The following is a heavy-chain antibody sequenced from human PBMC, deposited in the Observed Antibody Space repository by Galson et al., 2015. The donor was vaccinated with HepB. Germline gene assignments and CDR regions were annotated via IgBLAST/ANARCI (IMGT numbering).Heavy chain of an antibody. D-gene: IGHD3-22*01. J-gene: IGHJ5*02. Sequence: SLRLSCAASGFTFSSYGMHWVRQAPGKGLEWVAVISYDGSNKYYADSVKGRFTISRDNSKNTLYLQMNSLRAEDTAVYYCAKYGPLPGGSGYSWGQGTLVTVSS. CDR2: ISYDGSNK. CDR3: AKYGPLPGGSGYS. CDR1: GFTFSSYG. V-gene: IGHV3-30*18.